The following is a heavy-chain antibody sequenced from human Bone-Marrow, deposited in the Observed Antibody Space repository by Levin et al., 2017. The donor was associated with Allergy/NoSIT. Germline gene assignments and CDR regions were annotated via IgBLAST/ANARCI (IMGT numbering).Heavy chain of an antibody. CDR1: GFTFSAYR. V-gene: IGHV3-74*01. J-gene: IGHJ3*01. Sequence: GGSLRLSCAASGFTFSAYRMHWVRQVPGKGLMWVSHISSDGSKTTYADSVSGRLSTSRDNAKNTLFLQMHSLRAEDTALYYCTRSPPDSREGDAFDLWGQGTMVTVSS. CDR2: ISSDGSKT. D-gene: IGHD3-3*01. CDR3: TRSPPDSREGDAFDL.